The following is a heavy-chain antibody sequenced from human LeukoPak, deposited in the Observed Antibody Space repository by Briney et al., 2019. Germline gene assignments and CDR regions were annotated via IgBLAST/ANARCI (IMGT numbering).Heavy chain of an antibody. CDR1: GDSICSFY. CDR2: IYHNGIT. Sequence: SETLSLTWTVSGDSICSFYWSWIRQPPGKGLEWIGYIYHNGITNYNPFLKSRVTISIDTSKTQFSLNVSSVTAADTAVYYCARMSRFSWTPYYFDYWSQGTLVIVSS. V-gene: IGHV4-59*01. D-gene: IGHD3/OR15-3a*01. J-gene: IGHJ4*02. CDR3: ARMSRFSWTPYYFDY.